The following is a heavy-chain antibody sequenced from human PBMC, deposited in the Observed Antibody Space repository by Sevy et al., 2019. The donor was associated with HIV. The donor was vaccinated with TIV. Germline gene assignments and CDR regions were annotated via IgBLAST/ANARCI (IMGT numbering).Heavy chain of an antibody. Sequence: SETLSLTCAVYGGSFSGYYWSWIRQPPGKGLEWIGEINHSGSTNYNPSLKSRVTISVDTSKNQYSLKLGSVTAADTAVYYCVDSSGYPDAFDIWGQGTMVTVSS. J-gene: IGHJ3*02. CDR3: VDSSGYPDAFDI. CDR1: GGSFSGYY. D-gene: IGHD3-22*01. CDR2: INHSGST. V-gene: IGHV4-34*01.